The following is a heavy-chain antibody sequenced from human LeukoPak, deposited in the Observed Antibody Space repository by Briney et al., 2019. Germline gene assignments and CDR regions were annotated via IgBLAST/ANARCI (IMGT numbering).Heavy chain of an antibody. CDR2: INVSGART. J-gene: IGHJ4*02. Sequence: GGSLRLSCAASGFTFSSYAMSWVRQAPGKGLEWVSDINVSGARTYYADSVKDRFTISRDNSENTLYLQMNSLRAEDTALYFCAKDRGYCTGGICYSIDYWGQGTLVTVSS. CDR1: GFTFSSYA. D-gene: IGHD2-15*01. V-gene: IGHV3-23*01. CDR3: AKDRGYCTGGICYSIDY.